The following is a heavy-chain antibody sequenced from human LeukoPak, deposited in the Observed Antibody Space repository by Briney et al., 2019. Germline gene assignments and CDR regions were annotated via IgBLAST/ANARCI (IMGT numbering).Heavy chain of an antibody. J-gene: IGHJ4*02. Sequence: GGSLRLSCAASGFTFSNFWMDWVRQAPGKGLEWVANIKQDGSERYYVDSVKGRFTISRDNAKNSLYLQMNSLRAEDTAVYYCARGRDWYTFDSWGQGVLVTVSS. V-gene: IGHV3-7*01. D-gene: IGHD1-1*01. CDR2: IKQDGSER. CDR1: GFTFSNFW. CDR3: ARGRDWYTFDS.